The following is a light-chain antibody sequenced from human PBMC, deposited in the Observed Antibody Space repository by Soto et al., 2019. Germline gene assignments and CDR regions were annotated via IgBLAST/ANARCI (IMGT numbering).Light chain of an antibody. Sequence: EIVLMQSPGTLSLSPGERATLSCRASQSVSSSFLAWYQQHPGQAPRILIYGASSRATGVPDRLSGSGSGTDFILTISRLVPEDFAVYYCQHSVNWPPAIIFGHGTRLDIK. V-gene: IGKV3-20*01. CDR3: QHSVNWPPAII. J-gene: IGKJ5*01. CDR1: QSVSSSF. CDR2: GAS.